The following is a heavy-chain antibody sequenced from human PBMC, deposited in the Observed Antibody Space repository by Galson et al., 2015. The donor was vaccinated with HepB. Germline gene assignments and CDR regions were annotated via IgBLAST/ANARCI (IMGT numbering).Heavy chain of an antibody. CDR2: ISSNNAYI. D-gene: IGHD1-26*01. V-gene: IGHV3-21*01. J-gene: IGHJ4*02. CDR1: GFTFSSYS. Sequence: SLRLSCAASGFTFSSYSMNWVRQAPGKGLEWVSSISSNNAYIYYGDSVKGRFTISRDNAKNSLYLQMNSLRAEDTGVYYCARAPRVGATDLGYWGQGTLVTVSS. CDR3: ARAPRVGATDLGY.